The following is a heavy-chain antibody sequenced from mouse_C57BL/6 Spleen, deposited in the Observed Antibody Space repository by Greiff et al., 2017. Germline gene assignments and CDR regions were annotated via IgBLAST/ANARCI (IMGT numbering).Heavy chain of an antibody. CDR3: TTGVGLDY. J-gene: IGHJ2*01. D-gene: IGHD4-1*01. Sequence: EVKLVESGAELVRPGASVKLSCTASGFNIKDDYMHWVKQRPEQGLEWIGWIDPENGDTEYASKFQGKATITADTSSNTAYLQLSSLTSEDTAVYYCTTGVGLDYWGQGTTLTVSS. CDR2: IDPENGDT. V-gene: IGHV14-4*01. CDR1: GFNIKDDY.